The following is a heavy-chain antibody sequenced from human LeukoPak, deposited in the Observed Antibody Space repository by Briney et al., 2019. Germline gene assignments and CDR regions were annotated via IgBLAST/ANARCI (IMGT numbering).Heavy chain of an antibody. D-gene: IGHD6-19*01. CDR2: IIPIFGTA. V-gene: IGHV1-69*05. J-gene: IGHJ5*02. CDR1: GGTFSSYA. Sequence: SVKVSCKASGGTFSSYAISWVRQAPGQGLEWMGGIIPIFGTANYAQKFQGRVTITTDESTSTAYMELSGLRSEDTAVYYCARDHRVAGEYYSWFDPWGQGTLVTVSS. CDR3: ARDHRVAGEYYSWFDP.